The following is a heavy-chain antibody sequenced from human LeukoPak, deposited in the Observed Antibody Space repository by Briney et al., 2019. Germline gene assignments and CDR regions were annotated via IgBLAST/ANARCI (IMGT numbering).Heavy chain of an antibody. V-gene: IGHV3-7*03. CDR2: IKQDGSEK. CDR1: GFTFSGYW. D-gene: IGHD2-2*01. J-gene: IGHJ4*02. Sequence: GGSLRLSCAASGFTFSGYWMSWVRQAPGKGLEWVANIKQDGSEKYYVDSVKGRFTISRDNAKNSLYLQMNSLRAEDTAVYYCAREYCSSTSCHAYYFDYWGQGTLVTVSS. CDR3: AREYCSSTSCHAYYFDY.